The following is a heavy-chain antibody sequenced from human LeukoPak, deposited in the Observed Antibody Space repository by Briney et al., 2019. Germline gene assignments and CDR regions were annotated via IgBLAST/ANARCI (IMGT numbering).Heavy chain of an antibody. D-gene: IGHD3-10*01. CDR3: ARDPQGLVNYYGSGSARYYFDY. J-gene: IGHJ4*02. CDR2: ISYDGSNK. V-gene: IGHV3-30*03. Sequence: PGRSLRLSCAASGFTFSSYGMHWVRQAPGKGLEWVAVISYDGSNKYYADSVKGRFTISRDNSKNALYLQMNSLRAEDTAVHYCARDPQGLVNYYGSGSARYYFDYWGQGTLVTVSS. CDR1: GFTFSSYG.